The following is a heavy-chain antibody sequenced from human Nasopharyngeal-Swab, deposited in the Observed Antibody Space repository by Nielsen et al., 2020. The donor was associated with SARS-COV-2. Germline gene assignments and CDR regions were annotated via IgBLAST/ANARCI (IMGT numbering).Heavy chain of an antibody. CDR3: AKDIVVVPAAAVGAFDI. CDR2: ISSSSSYT. V-gene: IGHV3-11*05. D-gene: IGHD2-2*01. J-gene: IGHJ3*02. Sequence: WIRQPPGKGLEWVSYISSSSSYTNYADSVKGRFTISRDNAKNSLYLQMNSLRAEDTALYYCAKDIVVVPAAAVGAFDIWGQGTMVTVSS.